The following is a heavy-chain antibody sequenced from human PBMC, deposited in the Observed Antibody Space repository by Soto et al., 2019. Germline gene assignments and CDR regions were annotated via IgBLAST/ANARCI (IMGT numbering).Heavy chain of an antibody. V-gene: IGHV4-39*07. CDR2: IYYSGST. CDR3: ARGWKDIVVVVAADQYYYYYMDV. J-gene: IGHJ6*03. Sequence: SETLSLTCTVSGGSISSSSYYWGWIRQPPGKGLEWIGSIYYSGSTYYNPSLKSRVTISVDTSKNQFSLKLSSVTAADTAVYYCARGWKDIVVVVAADQYYYYYMDVWGKGTTVTVSS. D-gene: IGHD2-15*01. CDR1: GGSISSSSYY.